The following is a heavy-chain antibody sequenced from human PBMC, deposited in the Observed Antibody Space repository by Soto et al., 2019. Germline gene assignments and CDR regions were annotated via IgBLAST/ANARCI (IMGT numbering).Heavy chain of an antibody. Sequence: QVQLVESGGGVVQPGRSLRLSCAASGFTFSSYGMHWVRQAPGKGLEWVAVISYDGSNKYYADSVKGRFTISRDNSKSTLYLQMNSLRAEDTAVYYCVTYDSSGSYRFDYWGQGTLVTVSS. CDR2: ISYDGSNK. J-gene: IGHJ4*02. CDR1: GFTFSSYG. CDR3: VTYDSSGSYRFDY. V-gene: IGHV3-30*03. D-gene: IGHD3-22*01.